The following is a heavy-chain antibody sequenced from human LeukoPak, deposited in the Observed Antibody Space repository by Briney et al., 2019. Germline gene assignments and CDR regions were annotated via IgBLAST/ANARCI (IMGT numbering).Heavy chain of an antibody. V-gene: IGHV5-51*01. CDR2: IYPGDSDT. CDR3: ARRTLYYGSGSYYYSFDY. J-gene: IGHJ4*02. CDR1: GYSFTTYW. D-gene: IGHD3-10*01. Sequence: PGESLKISCKGSGYSFTTYWIGWVRQMPGKGLEWMGIIYPGDSDTRYSPSFQGQVTISADKSISTAYLQWSSLKASDTAMYYCARRTLYYGSGSYYYSFDYWGQGTLVTVSS.